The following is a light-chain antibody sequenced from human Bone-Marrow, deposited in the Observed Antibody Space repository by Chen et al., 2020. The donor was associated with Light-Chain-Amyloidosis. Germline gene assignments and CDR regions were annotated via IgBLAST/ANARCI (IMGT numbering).Light chain of an antibody. CDR1: SSDVGSYNL. Sequence: QSALTQPASVSGSPGQSITIPRTGPSSDVGSYNLVSWYQQHPGKAPKLMIYEVSKRPSGVSNRFSGSKSGNTASLTISGLQAEDEADYYCCSYAGSSTLWVFGGGTKLTVL. J-gene: IGLJ3*02. CDR2: EVS. V-gene: IGLV2-23*02. CDR3: CSYAGSSTLWV.